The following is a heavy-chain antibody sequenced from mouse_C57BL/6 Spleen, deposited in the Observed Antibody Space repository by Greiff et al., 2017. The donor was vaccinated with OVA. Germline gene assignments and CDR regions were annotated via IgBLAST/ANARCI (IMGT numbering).Heavy chain of an antibody. CDR3: ARDGTTVVATRNFDV. J-gene: IGHJ1*03. V-gene: IGHV1-9*01. D-gene: IGHD1-1*01. CDR2: ILPGSGST. Sequence: VKLVESGAELMKPGASVKLFCKATGYTFTGYWIEWVKQRPGHGLEWIGEILPGSGSTNYNEKFKGKATFTADTSSNTAYMQLSSLTTEDSAIYYCARDGTTVVATRNFDVWGTGTTVTVSS. CDR1: GYTFTGYW.